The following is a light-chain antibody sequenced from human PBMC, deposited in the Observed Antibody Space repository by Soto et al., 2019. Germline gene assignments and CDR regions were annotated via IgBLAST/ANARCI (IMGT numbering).Light chain of an antibody. V-gene: IGKV3-20*01. CDR1: QSVNFY. Sequence: EIVLTQSPVSLSLSPGERATLSCRASQSVNFYLAWYQQKPGQAPRLLISDASSRATDVPDRFSGSGSGTDFSLTISRLEPEDFAVYCCQQYGDSPVTFGQGTKVDIK. CDR3: QQYGDSPVT. CDR2: DAS. J-gene: IGKJ1*01.